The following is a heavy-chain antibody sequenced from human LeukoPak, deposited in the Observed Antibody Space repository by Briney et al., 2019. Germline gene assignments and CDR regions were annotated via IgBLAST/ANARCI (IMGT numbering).Heavy chain of an antibody. D-gene: IGHD6-19*01. V-gene: IGHV3-23*01. CDR1: GFTFSSYA. Sequence: GGSLRLSCAASGFTFSSYAMSWVCQAPGKGLEWVSAISGSGGSTYYADSVKGRFTISRDNSKNTLYLQMNSLRAEDTAVYYCAKEQLYSSGRYKGHWFDPWGQGTLVTVSS. CDR2: ISGSGGST. J-gene: IGHJ5*02. CDR3: AKEQLYSSGRYKGHWFDP.